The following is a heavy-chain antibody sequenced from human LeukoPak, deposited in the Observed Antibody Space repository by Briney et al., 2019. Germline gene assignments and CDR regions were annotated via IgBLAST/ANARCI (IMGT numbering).Heavy chain of an antibody. D-gene: IGHD6-6*01. V-gene: IGHV3-21*01. CDR3: ARESEVLSSSSSGPSRFDP. Sequence: PGGSLRLSCAASGFTFNIHAMSWVRQAPGKGLEWVSSISSSSSYIYYADSVKGRFTISRDNAKNSLYLQMNSLRAEDTAVYYCARESEVLSSSSSGPSRFDPWGQGTLVTVSS. J-gene: IGHJ5*02. CDR1: GFTFNIHA. CDR2: ISSSSSYI.